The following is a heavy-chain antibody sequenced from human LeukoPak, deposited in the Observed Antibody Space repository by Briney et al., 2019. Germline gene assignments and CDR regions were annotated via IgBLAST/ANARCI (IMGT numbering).Heavy chain of an antibody. CDR2: MNPNSSNT. Sequence: SVKVSCKASGYTFTSYDINWVRQATGQGLEWMGWMNPNSSNTGYAQKFQGRVTMTRNTSISTAYMELSSLRSEDTAVYYCARGLQWDRHNFDYWGQGTLVTVSS. J-gene: IGHJ4*02. V-gene: IGHV1-8*01. D-gene: IGHD1-26*01. CDR1: GYTFTSYD. CDR3: ARGLQWDRHNFDY.